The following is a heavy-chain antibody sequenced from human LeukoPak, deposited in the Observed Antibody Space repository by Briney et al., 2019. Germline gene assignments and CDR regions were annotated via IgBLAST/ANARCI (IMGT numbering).Heavy chain of an antibody. CDR3: ARHDVVPVIRRGFDF. CDR1: GGSVSGYY. V-gene: IGHV4-59*08. CDR2: IFYTGTT. D-gene: IGHD2-21*02. J-gene: IGHJ4*02. Sequence: PSETLSLTCTVSGGSVSGYYWSWIRQSPGKGLEWIGYIFYTGTTLYSPSLRGRATMSVDTSENQFSLKLSSVTAADTAMYYCARHDVVPVIRRGFDFWGQGTLVTVSS.